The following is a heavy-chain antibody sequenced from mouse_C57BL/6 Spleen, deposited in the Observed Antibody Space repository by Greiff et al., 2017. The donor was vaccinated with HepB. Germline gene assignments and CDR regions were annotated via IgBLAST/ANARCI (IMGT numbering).Heavy chain of an antibody. CDR3: ARERGSTTVVAYYVDC. D-gene: IGHD1-1*01. CDR1: GYTFTSYW. J-gene: IGHJ2*01. Sequence: VQLQQPGAELVKPGASVKMSCKASGYTFTSYWITWVKQRPGQGLEWIGDIYPGSGSTNYNEKFKSKATLTVDTSSSTAYMQLSSLTSEDSAVYYCARERGSTTVVAYYVDCWGEGTTLTVSS. CDR2: IYPGSGST. V-gene: IGHV1-55*01.